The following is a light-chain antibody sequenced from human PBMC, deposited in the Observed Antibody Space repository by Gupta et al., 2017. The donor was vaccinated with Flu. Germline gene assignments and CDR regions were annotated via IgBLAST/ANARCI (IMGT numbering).Light chain of an antibody. CDR1: ALPKQY. CDR3: QSAYSSGTYEV. CDR2: KDS. Sequence: SYELTQPPSASVSPGQTARSTCSGDALPKQYAYWYQQKPGQAPVLVIYKDSERPSGIPERFSGSSSGTTVTFTISGVQAEDEADYYCQSAYSSGTYEVFGGGTKLTVL. V-gene: IGLV3-25*02. J-gene: IGLJ3*02.